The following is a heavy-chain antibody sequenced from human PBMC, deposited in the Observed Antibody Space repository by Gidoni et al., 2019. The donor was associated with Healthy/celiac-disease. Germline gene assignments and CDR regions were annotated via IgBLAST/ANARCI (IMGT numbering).Heavy chain of an antibody. V-gene: IGHV3-66*02. J-gene: IGHJ4*02. CDR2: LYSGGST. CDR1: GFTVSSNY. Sequence: EVQLVESGGGWVQPGGSLRLPWAASGFTVSSNYMSWVRQAPGKGLEWVSVLYSGGSTYYADSVKGRFTISRDNSKNTLYLQMNSLRAEDTAVYYCARDRDGFGYYFDYWGQGTLVTVSS. CDR3: ARDRDGFGYYFDY. D-gene: IGHD3-10*01.